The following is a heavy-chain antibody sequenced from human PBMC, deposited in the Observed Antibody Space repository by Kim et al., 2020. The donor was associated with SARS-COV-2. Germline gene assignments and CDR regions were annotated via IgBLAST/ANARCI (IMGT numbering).Heavy chain of an antibody. V-gene: IGHV5-10-1*01. J-gene: IGHJ6*02. CDR2: IDPSDSYT. CDR3: ARPEAAAGIYYYGMDV. CDR1: GYSFTSYW. Sequence: GESLKISCKGSGYSFTSYWISWVRQMPGKGLEWMGRIDPSDSYTNYSPSFQGHVTISADKSISTAYLQWSSLKASDTAMYYCARPEAAAGIYYYGMDVWGQGTTVTVSS. D-gene: IGHD6-13*01.